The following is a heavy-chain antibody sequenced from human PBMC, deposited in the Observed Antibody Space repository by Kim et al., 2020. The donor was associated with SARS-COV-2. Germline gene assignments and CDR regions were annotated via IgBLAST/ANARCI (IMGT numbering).Heavy chain of an antibody. CDR3: AKDSSSYYYYYGMDV. V-gene: IGHV3-23*01. CDR1: GFTFSSYA. Sequence: GGSLRLSCAASGFTFSSYAMSWVRQAQGKGLEWVSAISGSGGSTYYADSVKGRFTISRDNSKNTLYLQMNSLRAEDTAVYYCAKDSSSYYYYYGMDVWGQGTTVTVSS. J-gene: IGHJ6*02. CDR2: ISGSGGST. D-gene: IGHD6-6*01.